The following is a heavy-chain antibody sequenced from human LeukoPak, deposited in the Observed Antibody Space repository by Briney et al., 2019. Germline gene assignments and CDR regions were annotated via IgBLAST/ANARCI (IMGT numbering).Heavy chain of an antibody. CDR2: IYYSKNT. D-gene: IGHD5-18*01. V-gene: IGHV4-39*01. Sequence: PSETLSLTCTVSGGSISSSSAYWGWIRQPPGKGLEWIGSIYYSKNTYYNPSLKSRVTISADTSKNQFSLTLGSVSATDAAVYYCVSPRGFSYGYFDYWGQGTLVTVSS. J-gene: IGHJ4*02. CDR1: GGSISSSSAY. CDR3: VSPRGFSYGYFDY.